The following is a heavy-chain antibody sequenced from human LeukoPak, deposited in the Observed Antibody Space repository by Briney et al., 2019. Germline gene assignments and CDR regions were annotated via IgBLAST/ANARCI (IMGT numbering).Heavy chain of an antibody. Sequence: SETLSLTCVLSGASITTTHWWTWVRQPPGTGLEWIGDIYHSGDTNYSPSLKSRVTISIDKSKNHFSLSLKSVTAADTAVYYCGRSGVGGFFDYGGRGPLVPFP. CDR2: IYHSGDT. J-gene: IGHJ4*02. CDR3: GRSGVGGFFDY. CDR1: GASITTTHW. V-gene: IGHV4/OR15-8*02. D-gene: IGHD3-10*01.